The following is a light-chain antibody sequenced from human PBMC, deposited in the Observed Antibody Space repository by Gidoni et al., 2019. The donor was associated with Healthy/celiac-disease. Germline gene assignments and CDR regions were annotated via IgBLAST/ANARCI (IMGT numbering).Light chain of an antibody. CDR3: QQYNSYSVT. CDR1: QSISSW. J-gene: IGKJ1*01. CDR2: KAS. V-gene: IGKV1-5*03. Sequence: DIQMTQSPSTLSASVGDRVTITCRDSQSISSWLAWYQQKPGKAPKLLIYKASSLETGAPSRFSGSGSGTDFTLTISSLQPDDSATYYCQQYNSYSVTFGQGTKVDIK.